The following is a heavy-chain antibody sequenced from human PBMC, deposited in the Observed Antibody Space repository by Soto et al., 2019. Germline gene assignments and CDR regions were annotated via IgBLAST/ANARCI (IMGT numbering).Heavy chain of an antibody. CDR1: GYTFTSYG. D-gene: IGHD2-8*02. J-gene: IGHJ4*02. CDR2: ISAYNGNT. CDR3: VKVADGGLFDY. Sequence: ASVKVSCKASGYTFTSYGISWVRQAPGQGLEWMGWISAYNGNTNYAQKLQGRVTMTTDTSTSTAYMELRSLRSDDTAVYYCVKVADGGLFDYWGQGILVTVSS. V-gene: IGHV1-18*01.